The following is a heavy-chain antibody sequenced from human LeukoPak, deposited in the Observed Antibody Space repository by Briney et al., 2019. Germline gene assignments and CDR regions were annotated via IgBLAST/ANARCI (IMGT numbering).Heavy chain of an antibody. CDR2: IGTAGDT. CDR1: GFTFSSYG. D-gene: IGHD6-13*01. J-gene: IGHJ4*02. CDR3: ARGAAAAGTMDY. Sequence: GGSLRLSRAASGFTFSSYGMHWVRQATGKGLEWVSAIGTAGDTYYPGSVKGRFTISRENAKNSLYLQMNSLRAGDTAVYYCARGAAAAGTMDYWGQGTLVTVSS. V-gene: IGHV3-13*01.